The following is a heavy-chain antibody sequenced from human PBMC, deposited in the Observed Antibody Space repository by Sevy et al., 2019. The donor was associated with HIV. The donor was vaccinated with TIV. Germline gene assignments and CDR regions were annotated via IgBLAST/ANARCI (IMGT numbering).Heavy chain of an antibody. CDR1: GFTFSNYW. D-gene: IGHD2-2*01. Sequence: GGSLRLSCAVSGFTFSNYWMTWVRQAPGKGLEWVANIKQDGSEKYYVDSVKGRFTISRDNAKNSLYLQMNSLRVEDTAVYYCASRYHFMDYWGQGTLVTVSS. V-gene: IGHV3-7*03. J-gene: IGHJ4*02. CDR2: IKQDGSEK. CDR3: ASRYHFMDY.